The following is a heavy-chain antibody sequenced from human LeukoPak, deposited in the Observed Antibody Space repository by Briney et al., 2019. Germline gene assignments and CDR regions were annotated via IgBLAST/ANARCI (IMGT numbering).Heavy chain of an antibody. Sequence: PGGSLRLSCAASGFTFSSYSMNWVRQAPGKGLEWVSSISSSSSYIYYADSVKGRFTISRDNAKNSLYLQMNSLRAEDTAVYYCARWGVAVDAFDIWGQGTMVTVSS. J-gene: IGHJ3*02. CDR3: ARWGVAVDAFDI. D-gene: IGHD3-10*01. CDR2: ISSSSSYI. CDR1: GFTFSSYS. V-gene: IGHV3-21*01.